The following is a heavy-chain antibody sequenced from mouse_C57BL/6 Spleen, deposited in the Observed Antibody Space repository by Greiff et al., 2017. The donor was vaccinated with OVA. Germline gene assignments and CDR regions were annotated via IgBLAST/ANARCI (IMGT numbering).Heavy chain of an antibody. CDR2: IYPGDGDT. CDR3: ARNYGSSSYAMDY. Sequence: VKLMESGPELVKPGASVKISCKASGYAFSSSWMNWVKQRPGKGLEWIGRIYPGDGDTNYNGKFKGKATLTADKSSSTAYMQLSSLTSEDSAVYFCARNYGSSSYAMDYWGQGTSVTVSS. CDR1: GYAFSSSW. D-gene: IGHD1-1*01. J-gene: IGHJ4*01. V-gene: IGHV1-82*01.